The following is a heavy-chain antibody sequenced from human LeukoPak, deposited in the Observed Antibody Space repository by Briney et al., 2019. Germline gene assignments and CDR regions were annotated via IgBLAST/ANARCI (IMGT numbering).Heavy chain of an antibody. J-gene: IGHJ5*02. Sequence: ASVKVSCKASGGTFSSYAMNWVRQAPGQGLEWMGWINTNTGNPTYAQGFTGRFVFSLDTSVSTAYLQISSLKAEDTAVYYCARDDYGDYANWFDPWGQGTLVTVSS. CDR3: ARDDYGDYANWFDP. D-gene: IGHD4-17*01. CDR2: INTNTGNP. CDR1: GGTFSSYA. V-gene: IGHV7-4-1*02.